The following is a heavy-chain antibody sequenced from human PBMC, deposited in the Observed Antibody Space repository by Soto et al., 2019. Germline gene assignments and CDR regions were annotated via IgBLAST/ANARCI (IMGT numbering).Heavy chain of an antibody. CDR1: GGSISSGGYY. CDR2: IYYSGST. CDR3: ARVPQVRFLEWSRFDY. J-gene: IGHJ4*02. D-gene: IGHD3-3*01. V-gene: IGHV4-31*03. Sequence: SETLSLTCTVSGGSISSGGYYWSWIRQHPGKGLEWIGYIYYSGSTYYNPSLKSRVTISVDTSKNQFSLKLSSVTAADTAVYYCARVPQVRFLEWSRFDYWGQGTLVTVSS.